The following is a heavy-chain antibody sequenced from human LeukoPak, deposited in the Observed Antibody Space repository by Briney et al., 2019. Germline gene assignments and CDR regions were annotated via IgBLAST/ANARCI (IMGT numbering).Heavy chain of an antibody. D-gene: IGHD3-22*01. Sequence: SVKVSCKASGGTFSSYAISWVRQAPGQGLEWMGRIIPIFGTANYAQKFQGRVTITADKSTSTAYMELSSLRSEDTAVYYCAFGTAYYDSSGYYHPFDYWGQGTLVTVSS. J-gene: IGHJ4*02. CDR2: IIPIFGTA. CDR3: AFGTAYYDSSGYYHPFDY. V-gene: IGHV1-69*06. CDR1: GGTFSSYA.